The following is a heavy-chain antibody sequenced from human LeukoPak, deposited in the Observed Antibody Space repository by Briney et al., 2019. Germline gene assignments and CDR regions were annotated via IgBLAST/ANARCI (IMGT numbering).Heavy chain of an antibody. J-gene: IGHJ4*02. CDR1: VYSLRSGYY. D-gene: IGHD6-19*01. Sequence: SETLSLTFSVPVYSLRSGYYGAWIRQPPGKGLEWIGSIYHSGSIYYNPSLKSRVTISVDTSKNQFSLKVSFVTAADTAVYSGAKALGGGYSSGWYYFDYWGQGTLVTVSS. V-gene: IGHV4-38-2*02. CDR2: IYHSGSI. CDR3: AKALGGGYSSGWYYFDY.